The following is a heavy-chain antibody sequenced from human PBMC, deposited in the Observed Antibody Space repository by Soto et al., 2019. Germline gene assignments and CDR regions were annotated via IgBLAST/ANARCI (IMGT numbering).Heavy chain of an antibody. D-gene: IGHD1-1*01. V-gene: IGHV1-18*01. Sequence: QVHLVQSGAEVKKPGASVKVSCQGSGYAFTTYGITCVRQAPGQGLEWMGWISAHNGNTNYAQKLQGRVTVTRDTSTSTAYMELRSLRYDDTAVYYCARGRYGDYWGQGAQVTVSS. J-gene: IGHJ4*02. CDR1: GYAFTTYG. CDR3: ARGRYGDY. CDR2: ISAHNGNT.